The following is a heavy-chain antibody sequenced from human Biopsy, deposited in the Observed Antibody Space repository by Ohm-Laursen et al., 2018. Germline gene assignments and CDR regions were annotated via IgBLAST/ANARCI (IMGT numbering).Heavy chain of an antibody. CDR3: ARDSSRRAREGGMDV. V-gene: IGHV3-21*01. CDR2: ISETSSHI. Sequence: SLSLSCTGSGFSVSSYDMNWVCHGPGPGLGLVSYISETSSHIYDADSVRGRFTVARDIAKNSLYLQLNSLRVEDTAVYYCARDSSRRAREGGMDVWGQGTTVTVSS. CDR1: GFSVSSYD. J-gene: IGHJ6*02. D-gene: IGHD6-6*01.